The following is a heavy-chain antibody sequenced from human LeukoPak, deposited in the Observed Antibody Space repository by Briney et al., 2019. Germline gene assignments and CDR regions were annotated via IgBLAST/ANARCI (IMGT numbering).Heavy chain of an antibody. V-gene: IGHV3-11*01. J-gene: IGHJ5*02. CDR3: ARFAGYSYGWFDP. CDR2: ISSSGSTI. D-gene: IGHD5-18*01. CDR1: GFTFSDYY. Sequence: PGGSLSLSCAASGFTFSDYYMSWIRQAPGKGLEWVSYISSSGSTIYYADSVKGRFTISRGNAKNSLYLQMNSLRAEDTAVYYCARFAGYSYGWFDPWGQGTLVTVSS.